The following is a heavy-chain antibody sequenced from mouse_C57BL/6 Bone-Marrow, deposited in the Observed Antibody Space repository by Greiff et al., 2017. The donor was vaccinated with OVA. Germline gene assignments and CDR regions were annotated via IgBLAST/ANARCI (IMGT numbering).Heavy chain of an antibody. D-gene: IGHD1-1*02. CDR2: IRLKSDNYAT. CDR3: SDDRLWPPFAY. Sequence: EVKLEESGGGLVQPGGSMKLSCVASGFTFSNYWMNWVRQSPEQGLEWVAQIRLKSDNYATHYAESVKGRFTISRDDSKSSVYLQMNNLRAEDTGIYYCSDDRLWPPFAYWGQGTLVTVSA. CDR1: GFTFSNYW. V-gene: IGHV6-3*01. J-gene: IGHJ3*01.